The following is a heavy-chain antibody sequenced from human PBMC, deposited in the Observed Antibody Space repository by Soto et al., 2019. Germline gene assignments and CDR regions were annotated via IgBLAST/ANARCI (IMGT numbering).Heavy chain of an antibody. Sequence: EVHLVESGGGLVQPGGSLRLSCTASGFTFSNYWMSWVRQAPGEGLEWVANMNQDGSERYYVDSVKGRFTISRDNAKNSLYLQVSSLRAEDTAIYYCTRDRSGTMLFWGQGTLVTVSS. CDR2: MNQDGSER. CDR1: GFTFSNYW. D-gene: IGHD1-7*01. CDR3: TRDRSGTMLF. J-gene: IGHJ4*02. V-gene: IGHV3-7*01.